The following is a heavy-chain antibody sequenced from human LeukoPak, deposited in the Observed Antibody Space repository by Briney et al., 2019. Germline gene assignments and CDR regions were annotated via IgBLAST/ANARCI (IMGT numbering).Heavy chain of an antibody. CDR1: GGSFSGYY. J-gene: IGHJ3*02. V-gene: IGHV4-34*01. CDR2: INHSGST. Sequence: PSETLSLTCAVYGGSFSGYYWSWIRQPPGKGLEWVGEINHSGSTNYNPSLKSRVTISVDTSKNQFSLKLSSVTAADTAVYYCARGRRPGRPPSQKGAFDIWGQGTMVTVSS. D-gene: IGHD6-25*01. CDR3: ARGRRPGRPPSQKGAFDI.